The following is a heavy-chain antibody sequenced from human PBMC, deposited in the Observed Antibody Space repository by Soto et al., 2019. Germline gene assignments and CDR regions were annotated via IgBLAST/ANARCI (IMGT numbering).Heavy chain of an antibody. V-gene: IGHV3-15*06. CDR2: IKSKSDGGAT. CDR1: GFAFSDAW. J-gene: IGHJ4*02. CDR3: ARNLYGDYILPFDY. D-gene: IGHD4-17*01. Sequence: GGSLRLSCAASGFAFSDAWMNWVRQAPGKGLEWVGRIKSKSDGGATHYAAPVKGRFTISRDDSKNTLFLQMTGLRSVDTAVYYCARNLYGDYILPFDYWGQGTLVTVSS.